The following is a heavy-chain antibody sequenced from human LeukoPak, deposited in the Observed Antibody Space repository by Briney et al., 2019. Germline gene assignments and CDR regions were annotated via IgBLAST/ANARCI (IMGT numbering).Heavy chain of an antibody. CDR2: IYTSGST. D-gene: IGHD3-10*01. CDR1: GGSISSYY. J-gene: IGHJ6*03. Sequence: SETLSLTCTVSGGSISSYYWRWIRQPAGKGLEWIGRIYTSGSTNYNPSLKSRVTMSVDTSKNQFSLKLSSVTAADTAVYYCARDHGVWFGVRQYYMDVWGKGTTVTVSS. CDR3: ARDHGVWFGVRQYYMDV. V-gene: IGHV4-4*07.